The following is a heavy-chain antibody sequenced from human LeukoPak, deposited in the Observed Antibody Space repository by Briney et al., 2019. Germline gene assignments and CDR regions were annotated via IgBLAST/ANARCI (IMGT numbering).Heavy chain of an antibody. CDR3: ARGYSYGYAPY. Sequence: ASVKVSCKASGYTFAGYDINWVRQATGQGLEWMGWMNPNSGNANSAQKFQGRITMTRDTSIDTAYMELSSLRSGDTAVYYCARGYSYGYAPYWGQGTLVTVSS. J-gene: IGHJ4*02. V-gene: IGHV1-8*01. CDR1: GYTFAGYD. CDR2: MNPNSGNA. D-gene: IGHD5-18*01.